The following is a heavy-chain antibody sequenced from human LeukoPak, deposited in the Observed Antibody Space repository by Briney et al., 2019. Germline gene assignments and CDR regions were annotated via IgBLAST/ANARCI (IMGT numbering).Heavy chain of an antibody. D-gene: IGHD2-15*01. CDR1: GFTFSSYG. CDR3: ARDSSPGYCSGGSCLFDP. CDR2: IWYDGINI. J-gene: IGHJ5*02. V-gene: IGHV3-33*01. Sequence: GGSLRLSCAASGFTFSSYGTHWVCQAPGKGLERVAVIWYDGINIDYEDSAKGRFTISRDNSKNTLYLQMNSLRAEDTAVYYCARDSSPGYCSGGSCLFDPWGQGTLVTVSS.